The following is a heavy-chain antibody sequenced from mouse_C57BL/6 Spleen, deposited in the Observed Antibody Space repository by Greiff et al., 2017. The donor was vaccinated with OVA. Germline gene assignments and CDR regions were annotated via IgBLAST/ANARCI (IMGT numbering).Heavy chain of an antibody. CDR3: ARREVYEHYFDY. CDR2: INPGSGGT. Sequence: QVQLQQPGAELVRPGTSVKVSCKASGYAFTNYLIEWVKQRPGQGLEWIGVINPGSGGTNYNEKFKGKATLTADKSSSTAYMQLSSLTSEDSAVYFCARREVYEHYFDYWGQGTTLTVSS. J-gene: IGHJ2*01. D-gene: IGHD2-12*01. CDR1: GYAFTNYL. V-gene: IGHV1-54*01.